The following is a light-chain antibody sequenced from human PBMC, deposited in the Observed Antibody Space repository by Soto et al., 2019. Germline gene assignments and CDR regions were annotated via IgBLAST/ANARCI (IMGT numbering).Light chain of an antibody. CDR3: QQYHSYYRT. CDR1: QSISSW. Sequence: DIQMTQSPSTLSASVGDRVTITCRASQSISSWLAWYQQKPGKAPKLLIYKASTLESGVPSRFSGSGSGTEFTLTISGLQPDDLATYYCQQYHSYYRTFGQGTKVEIK. CDR2: KAS. V-gene: IGKV1-5*03. J-gene: IGKJ1*01.